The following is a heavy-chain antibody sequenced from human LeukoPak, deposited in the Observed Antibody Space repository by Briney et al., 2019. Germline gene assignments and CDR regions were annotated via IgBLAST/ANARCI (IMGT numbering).Heavy chain of an antibody. CDR1: GYTFTSYY. J-gene: IGHJ4*02. CDR3: ARDLSSSWYGHTEQYFDY. D-gene: IGHD6-13*01. V-gene: IGHV1-46*01. CDR2: INPSGGST. Sequence: ASVKVSCKASGYTFTSYYMHWVRQAPGQGLEWMGIINPSGGSTSYAQKFQGRVTMTRDTSTSTVYMELSSLRSEDTAVYYCARDLSSSWYGHTEQYFDYWGQETLVTVSS.